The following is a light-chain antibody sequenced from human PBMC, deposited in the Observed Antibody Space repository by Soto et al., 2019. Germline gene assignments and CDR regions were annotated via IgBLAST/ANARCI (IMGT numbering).Light chain of an antibody. CDR1: KLGDKY. V-gene: IGLV3-1*01. J-gene: IGLJ2*01. CDR2: QAS. CDR3: QAWDSSTAV. Sequence: SYERTQPPSVSVSPGQTASITCAGDKLGDKYACWHQQKPGQSPVLVIYQASKRPSGIPERFSGSNSGNTATLTISGTQAMDEADYYCQAWDSSTAVFGGGTKVTVL.